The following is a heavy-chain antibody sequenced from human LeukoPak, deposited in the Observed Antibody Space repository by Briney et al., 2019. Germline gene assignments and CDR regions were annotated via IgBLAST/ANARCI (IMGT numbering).Heavy chain of an antibody. CDR1: GFTFSSYW. V-gene: IGHV3-74*01. CDR3: ARQWELSGYDY. D-gene: IGHD1-26*01. CDR2: INSDGSST. Sequence: GGSLRLSCAASGFTFSSYWMHWVRQAPGKGLVWVSRINSDGSSTSYADSVKGRFTIFRDNAKNTLYLQMNSLRAEDTAVYYCARQWELSGYDYWGQGTLVTVSS. J-gene: IGHJ4*02.